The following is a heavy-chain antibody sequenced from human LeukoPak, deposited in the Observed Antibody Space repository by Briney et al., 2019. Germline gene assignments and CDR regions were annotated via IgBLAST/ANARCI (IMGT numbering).Heavy chain of an antibody. Sequence: GGSLRLSCAASGFTFSDYYMSWIRQTPGKGLEWVSYIGSSGSAMFYADSVKGRFTISRDNPKNSLYLQMNSLRAEDTAVYYCVWGGYRSFDYWGQGTLVTVSS. D-gene: IGHD3-16*02. V-gene: IGHV3-11*01. J-gene: IGHJ4*02. CDR1: GFTFSDYY. CDR3: VWGGYRSFDY. CDR2: IGSSGSAM.